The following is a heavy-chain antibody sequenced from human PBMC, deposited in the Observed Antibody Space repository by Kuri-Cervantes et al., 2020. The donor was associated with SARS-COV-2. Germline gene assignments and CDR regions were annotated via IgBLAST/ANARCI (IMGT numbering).Heavy chain of an antibody. CDR1: GYIFSSYW. V-gene: IGHV5-51*01. D-gene: IGHD3-10*01. CDR2: IYGGGSHT. CDR3: ARQGDYYGSGSPANAFDI. Sequence: GESLTLSRQGSGYIFSSYWIGWVRQVPGKGLEWMGSIYGGGSHTRYSPSFQGQVTISADKSTAYLQWASLKASDTAMYYCARQGDYYGSGSPANAFDIWGQGTTVTVSS. J-gene: IGHJ3*02.